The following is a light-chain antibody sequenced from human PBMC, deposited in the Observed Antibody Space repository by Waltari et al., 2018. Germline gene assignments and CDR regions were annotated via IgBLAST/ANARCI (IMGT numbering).Light chain of an antibody. J-gene: IGLJ1*01. CDR3: QSYDSSLSAYV. CDR2: GNT. Sequence: QSVLTQPPSVSGAPGQRVTISCTGSSSNIGAGYDVHWYQHLPGTAHKLLIYGNTNRPSGVPDRFSGSKSGTSASLAITGLQAEDEADYYCQSYDSSLSAYVFGSGTKVTVL. CDR1: SSNIGAGYD. V-gene: IGLV1-40*01.